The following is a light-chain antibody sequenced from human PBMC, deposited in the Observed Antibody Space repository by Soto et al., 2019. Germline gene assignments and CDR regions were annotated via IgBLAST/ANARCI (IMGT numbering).Light chain of an antibody. CDR2: DVS. CDR1: QSINKW. V-gene: IGKV1-5*01. J-gene: IGKJ1*01. Sequence: MHVTQSPSTVSAFVGDRVTITFRASQSINKWLAWYQQKPGKAPKILIYDVSTLESGVPSRFSGSGSGTEFTLTISSLQPDDFATYFCQQYDSYPWTFGQGTKVDIK. CDR3: QQYDSYPWT.